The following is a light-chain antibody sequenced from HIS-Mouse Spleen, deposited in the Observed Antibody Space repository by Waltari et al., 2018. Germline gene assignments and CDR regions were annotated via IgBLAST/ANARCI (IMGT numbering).Light chain of an antibody. Sequence: IVLTQSPATLSLSPWERATLPGWASQRVSSYLAWYQPKPGQAPRLLIYDASNRATGIPARFSGSGSGTDFTLTISSLEPEDFAVYYCQQRSNWPPITFGQGTRLEIK. J-gene: IGKJ5*01. CDR3: QQRSNWPPIT. CDR1: QRVSSY. CDR2: DAS. V-gene: IGKV3-11*01.